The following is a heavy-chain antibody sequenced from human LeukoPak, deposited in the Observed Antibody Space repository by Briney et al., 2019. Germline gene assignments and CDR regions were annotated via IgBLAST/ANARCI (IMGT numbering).Heavy chain of an antibody. J-gene: IGHJ5*02. Sequence: ASVTVSCKASGYTFTVYYMHWVRQAPGQGLEWMGWINPNSGGTNYAQKFQGRVTMTRDTSISTAYMELSRLRSDDTAVYYCARDHYYYDSSGPMGDWFDPWGQGTLVTVSS. V-gene: IGHV1-2*02. CDR3: ARDHYYYDSSGPMGDWFDP. CDR1: GYTFTVYY. CDR2: INPNSGGT. D-gene: IGHD3-22*01.